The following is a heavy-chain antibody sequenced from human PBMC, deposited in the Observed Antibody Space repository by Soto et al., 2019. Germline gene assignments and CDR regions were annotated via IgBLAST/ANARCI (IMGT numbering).Heavy chain of an antibody. Sequence: LRLSCTVSGFTLSRFAMSWVRQAPGKGLEWVSGISDGGDFTFYADSVRGRFTISTDNSKNTLYLQMSSLRAEDTAVYHCAKDRFSSGYVAFDVWGQGTMVTVSS. CDR2: ISDGGDFT. J-gene: IGHJ3*01. V-gene: IGHV3-23*01. CDR3: AKDRFSSGYVAFDV. D-gene: IGHD3-22*01. CDR1: GFTLSRFA.